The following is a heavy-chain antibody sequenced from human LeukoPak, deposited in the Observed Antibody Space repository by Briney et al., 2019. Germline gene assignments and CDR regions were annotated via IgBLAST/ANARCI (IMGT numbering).Heavy chain of an antibody. CDR3: ATTGIVGATRREDFDY. CDR1: GGSISSSSYY. V-gene: IGHV4-39*07. CDR2: IYYSGST. Sequence: SETLSLTCTVSGGSISSSSYYCGWIRQPPGEGLEWIGCIYYSGSTSYNPSLKSRVTISVDTSKNQFSLKLSSVTAADTAVYYCATTGIVGATRREDFDYGGQGTLVTVS. J-gene: IGHJ4*02. D-gene: IGHD1-26*01.